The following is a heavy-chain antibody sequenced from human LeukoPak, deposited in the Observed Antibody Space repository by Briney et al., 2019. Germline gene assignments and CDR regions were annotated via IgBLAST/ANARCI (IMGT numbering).Heavy chain of an antibody. CDR2: IYVGGNS. Sequence: SETLSLTCTVSGGSISSRDYYWGWIRQPPGKGLEWIGSIYVGGNSYYSPSLKSRVTISADTSKNEFSLRLSSVTAADTAVYYCARLRGYNTGYHEYFQHWGQGTQVTVYS. CDR3: ARLRGYNTGYHEYFQH. V-gene: IGHV4-39*01. D-gene: IGHD3-3*01. J-gene: IGHJ1*01. CDR1: GGSISSRDYY.